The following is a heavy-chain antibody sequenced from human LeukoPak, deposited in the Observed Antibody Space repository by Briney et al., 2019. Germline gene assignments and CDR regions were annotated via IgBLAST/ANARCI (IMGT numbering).Heavy chain of an antibody. CDR2: IGSRSSHI. V-gene: IGHV3-21*01. CDR1: GFTFSSYS. CDR3: GRVGSGGTREDTLDI. Sequence: RGSLRLSCAASGFTFSSYSMNWVRQTPGKGLEWVSSIGSRSSHIYYADSVKGRFTISRDNAKNSLYLQMNSLRAEDTAVYYCGRVGSGGTREDTLDIWGQGTMVTVSS. D-gene: IGHD1-26*01. J-gene: IGHJ3*02.